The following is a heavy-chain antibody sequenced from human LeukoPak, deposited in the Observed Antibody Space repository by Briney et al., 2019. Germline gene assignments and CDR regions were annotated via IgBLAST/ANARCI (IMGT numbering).Heavy chain of an antibody. CDR3: ARGLWEGQSHIPFDS. V-gene: IGHV3-21*04. Sequence: GGSLRLSCGAWGFTFSTYTFYWVRQAPGKGVVGLSCISNSNPYIYYAESVKGRFTNSRENAKNSLYLKINRLRVDDTAVYYCARGLWEGQSHIPFDSWGQGTLVTVSS. CDR2: ISNSNPYI. J-gene: IGHJ4*02. CDR1: GFTFSTYT. D-gene: IGHD1-26*01.